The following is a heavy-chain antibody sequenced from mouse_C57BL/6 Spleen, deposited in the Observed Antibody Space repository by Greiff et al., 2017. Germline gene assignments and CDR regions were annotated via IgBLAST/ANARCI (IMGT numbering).Heavy chain of an antibody. J-gene: IGHJ2*01. CDR3: ARWGRTVVAPFGG. Sequence: QVQLKESGAELVRPGASVKLSCKASGYTFTDYYINWVKQRPGQGLEWIARIYPGSGNTYYNEKFKGKATLTAEKSSSTAYMQLSSLTSEDSAVYFCARWGRTVVAPFGGWGQGTTLTVAS. CDR1: GYTFTDYY. CDR2: IYPGSGNT. D-gene: IGHD1-1*01. V-gene: IGHV1-76*01.